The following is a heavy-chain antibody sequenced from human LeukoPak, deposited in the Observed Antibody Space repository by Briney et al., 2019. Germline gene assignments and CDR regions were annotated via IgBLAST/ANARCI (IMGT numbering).Heavy chain of an antibody. Sequence: GGSLRLSCAAYGFTFSSYWMSWVRQAPGKGLEWVANIKQDGSERNYVDSVKGRFTISRDNAKNSLFLQMNSLRAEDTAVYYCAKGRNLGLSPFDYWGQGTLVTVSS. CDR1: GFTFSSYW. CDR3: AKGRNLGLSPFDY. V-gene: IGHV3-7*01. CDR2: IKQDGSER. J-gene: IGHJ4*02.